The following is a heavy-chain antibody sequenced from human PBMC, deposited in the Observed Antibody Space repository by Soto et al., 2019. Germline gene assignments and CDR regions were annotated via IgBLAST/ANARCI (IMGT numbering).Heavy chain of an antibody. V-gene: IGHV3-30-3*01. D-gene: IGHD1-1*01. CDR1: GFTFSSYA. Sequence: GSLGLSCAASGFTFSSYAMHGVRQAPGKGLEWVAVISYDGSNKYYADSVKGRFTISRDNSKNTLYLQMNSLRAEDTAVYYCARGGGGNDAFDIWGQGTMVTVSS. CDR3: ARGGGGNDAFDI. J-gene: IGHJ3*02. CDR2: ISYDGSNK.